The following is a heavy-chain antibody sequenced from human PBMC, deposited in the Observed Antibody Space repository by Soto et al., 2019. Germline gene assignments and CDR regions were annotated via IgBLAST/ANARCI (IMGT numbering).Heavy chain of an antibody. Sequence: GGSLRLSCAASGFTFSSYDMHWVRQATGKGLEWVSAIGTAGDTYYPGSVKGRFTISRENAKNSLYLQMNSLRAEDTAVYYCARDLYRSSSDYSPDYYYYYGMDVWGQGTTVTVSS. CDR3: ARDLYRSSSDYSPDYYYYYGMDV. V-gene: IGHV3-13*01. CDR1: GFTFSSYD. D-gene: IGHD2-15*01. CDR2: IGTAGDT. J-gene: IGHJ6*02.